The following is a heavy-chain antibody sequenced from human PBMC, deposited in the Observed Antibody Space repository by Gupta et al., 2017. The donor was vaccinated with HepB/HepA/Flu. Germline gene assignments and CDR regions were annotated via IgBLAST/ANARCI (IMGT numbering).Heavy chain of an antibody. D-gene: IGHD6-13*01. CDR1: GFTFSSYG. CDR2: ISDDGTIK. Sequence: QVHMVASGGGVVQPGRSLRLSCAASGFTFSSYGVHWVRQAPGKGLEWVAVISDDGTIKYYADSVKGRFTISRDNAKNTLYLQVDSLRAEDTAVYYCAKGVPGIAAAGTGYFQHWGQGTLVTVSS. CDR3: AKGVPGIAAAGTGYFQH. J-gene: IGHJ1*01. V-gene: IGHV3-30*18.